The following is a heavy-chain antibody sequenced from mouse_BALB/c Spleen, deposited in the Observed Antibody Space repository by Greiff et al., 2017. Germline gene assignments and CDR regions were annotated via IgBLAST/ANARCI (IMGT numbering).Heavy chain of an antibody. J-gene: IGHJ2*01. CDR3: ARSGGYSFDY. Sequence: QVQLQQSGAELVRPGSSVKISCKASGYAFSSYWMNWVKQRPGQGLEWIGQIYPGDGDTNYNGKFKGKATLTADKSSSTAYMQLSSLTSEDSAVYFCARSGGYSFDYWGQGTTLTVSS. CDR2: IYPGDGDT. D-gene: IGHD3-1*01. V-gene: IGHV1-80*01. CDR1: GYAFSSYW.